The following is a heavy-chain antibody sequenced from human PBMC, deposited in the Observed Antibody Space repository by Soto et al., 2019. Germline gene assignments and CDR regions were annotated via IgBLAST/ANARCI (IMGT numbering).Heavy chain of an antibody. CDR3: ARAVGIAVTALPL. CDR2: MNPTNGNA. V-gene: IGHV1-8*01. D-gene: IGHD6-19*01. Sequence: QERLVQSGAELMRPGASVKISCRASGYTFPSFNVNCVPQASGQGPESLGWMNPTNGNAAFARDYQGSVTNTRDLSTATAYRELGGLSSGDKAIYYCARAVGIAVTALPLGGPGTVVTVS. CDR1: GYTFPSFN. J-gene: IGHJ4*02.